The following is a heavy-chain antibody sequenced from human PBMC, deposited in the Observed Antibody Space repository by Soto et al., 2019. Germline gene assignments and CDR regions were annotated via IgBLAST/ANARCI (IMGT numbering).Heavy chain of an antibody. V-gene: IGHV4-30-4*01. CDR1: GGFVNTVNNY. CDR3: ARVPFSSFGVADPPVGWFDP. D-gene: IGHD3-3*01. J-gene: IGHJ5*02. Sequence: QVHLQESGPGLVKPSQTLSLTCTVSGGFVNTVNNYWSWIRQPPGQGLEWLGYIFYNGSTYYNPSLRSRITISVHTSQNRSYPQLTSVTASDTAVYYCARVPFSSFGVADPPVGWFDPWGQGTLVTVSS. CDR2: IFYNGST.